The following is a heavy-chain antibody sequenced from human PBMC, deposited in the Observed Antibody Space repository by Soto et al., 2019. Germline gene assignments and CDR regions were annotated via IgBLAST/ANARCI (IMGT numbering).Heavy chain of an antibody. D-gene: IGHD6-13*01. J-gene: IGHJ4*02. Sequence: SETLSLTCTVSGGSSSSSTYYWDWIRQPPGKGLEWIGEINHSGSTNYNPSLKSRVTISVDTSKNQFSLKLSSVTAADTAVYYCARGLVGGVGAAAGPYYFAYWGQGTLVTVSS. CDR1: GGSSSSSTYY. CDR2: INHSGST. V-gene: IGHV4-39*07. CDR3: ARGLVGGVGAAAGPYYFAY.